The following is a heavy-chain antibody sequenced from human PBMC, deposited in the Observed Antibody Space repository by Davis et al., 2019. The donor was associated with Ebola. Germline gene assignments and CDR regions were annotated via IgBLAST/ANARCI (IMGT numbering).Heavy chain of an antibody. CDR2: ISGSGGST. V-gene: IGHV3-23*01. D-gene: IGHD5-18*01. J-gene: IGHJ6*02. CDR3: AKEWGLFAVDTAMARGYYYYGMDV. Sequence: PGGSLRLSCAASGFTFSSYAMSWVRQAPGKGLEWVSAISGSGGSTYYADSVKGRFTISRDNSKNTLYLQMNSLRAEDTAVYYCAKEWGLFAVDTAMARGYYYYGMDVWGQGTTVTASS. CDR1: GFTFSSYA.